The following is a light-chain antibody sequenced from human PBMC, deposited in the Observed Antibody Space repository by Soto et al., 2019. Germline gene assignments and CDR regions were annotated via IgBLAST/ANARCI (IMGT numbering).Light chain of an antibody. CDR1: QSIKNL. J-gene: IGKJ5*01. Sequence: TQSPATLSVSPGEGATLSCRASQSIKNLLAWYQQRPGQSPRLLLYYASTRATGVPARFSGRGSGTEFTLAISSLQSEDFAVYYCQQYHNWPIPFGQGTRLEIK. V-gene: IGKV3-15*01. CDR2: YAS. CDR3: QQYHNWPIP.